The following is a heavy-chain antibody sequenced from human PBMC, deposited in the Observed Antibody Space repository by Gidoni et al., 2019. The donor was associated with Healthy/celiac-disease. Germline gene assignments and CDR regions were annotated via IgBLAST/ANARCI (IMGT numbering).Heavy chain of an antibody. CDR1: GFTFSSYA. D-gene: IGHD1-26*01. CDR2: ISYDGSNK. Sequence: QVQLVESGGGVVQPGRALRLSWAAAGFTFSSYAMHWVRQAPGKGLGWGAVISYDGSNKYYADSVKGRFTISRDNSKNTLYLQMNSLRAEDTAVYYCAREGIVGALDYWGQGTLVTVSS. J-gene: IGHJ4*02. CDR3: AREGIVGALDY. V-gene: IGHV3-30-3*01.